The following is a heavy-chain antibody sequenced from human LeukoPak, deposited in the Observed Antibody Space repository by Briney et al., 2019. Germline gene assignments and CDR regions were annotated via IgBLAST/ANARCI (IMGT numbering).Heavy chain of an antibody. J-gene: IGHJ5*02. D-gene: IGHD6-13*01. CDR1: GYTFTSYA. CDR3: ARAPTSSSSWYDWFDP. Sequence: GASVKVSCKASGYTFTSYAMHWVRQAPGQRLEWMGWINAGNGNTKYSQKFQGRVTITRDTSASTAYMELSSLRSEDTAVYYCARAPTSSSSWYDWFDPWGQGTLVTVSS. CDR2: INAGNGNT. V-gene: IGHV1-3*01.